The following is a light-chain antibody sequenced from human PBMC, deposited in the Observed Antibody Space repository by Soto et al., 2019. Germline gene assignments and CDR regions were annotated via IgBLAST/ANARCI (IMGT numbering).Light chain of an antibody. CDR2: DIS. J-gene: IGKJ4*01. V-gene: IGKV1-12*01. CDR1: QDVSSR. Sequence: DIQMTQSPSSVSASVGDRVTITCRASQDVSSRLVWYQQKPGEAPKLLIYDISTLQSGVPLRFRGSGFGTYFTLTIDSLQPEDFATYYCQQANTFPRTFGGGTKVEIK. CDR3: QQANTFPRT.